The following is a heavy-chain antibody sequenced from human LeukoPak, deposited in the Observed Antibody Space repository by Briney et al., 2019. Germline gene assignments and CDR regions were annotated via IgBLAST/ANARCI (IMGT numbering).Heavy chain of an antibody. CDR2: IYYSGST. J-gene: IGHJ6*02. V-gene: IGHV4-30-4*01. CDR3: ARSTYDSSGYYYSLYYYGMDV. CDR1: GGSISSGDYY. Sequence: SQTLSLTCTVSGGSISSGDYYWSWIRQPPGTGLEWIGYIYYSGSTYYNPSIKSRVTISVDTSKNHFSLKLSSVTAADTAVYYCARSTYDSSGYYYSLYYYGMDVWGQGTTVTVSS. D-gene: IGHD3-22*01.